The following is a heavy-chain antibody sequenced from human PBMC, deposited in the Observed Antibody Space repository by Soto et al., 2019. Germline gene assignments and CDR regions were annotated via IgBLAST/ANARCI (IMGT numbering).Heavy chain of an antibody. D-gene: IGHD1-26*01. CDR2: IYYSGST. CDR1: GGSISSSSYY. CDR3: ARHGGIVGAPGWFDP. J-gene: IGHJ5*02. V-gene: IGHV4-39*01. Sequence: SETLSLTCTVSGGSISSSSYYWGWIRQPPGKGLEWIGSIYYSGSTYYNPSLKSRVTISVDTSKNQFSLKLSSVTAADTAVYYCARHGGIVGAPGWFDPWGQGTLVTVSS.